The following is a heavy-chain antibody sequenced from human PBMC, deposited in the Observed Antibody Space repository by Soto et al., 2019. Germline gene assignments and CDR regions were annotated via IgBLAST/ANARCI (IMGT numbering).Heavy chain of an antibody. J-gene: IGHJ3*02. CDR1: GFTFSYAW. Sequence: LACAASGFTFSYAWMDWVRQAPGKGLEWVGRIKSQTDGGATDYPAPVRDRFTISRDDSKNTLFLQMNSLKTEDTAVYYCTTEMRHSSGWYGAFDIWGQGTMVPAS. D-gene: IGHD6-19*01. V-gene: IGHV3-15*01. CDR2: IKSQTDGGAT. CDR3: TTEMRHSSGWYGAFDI.